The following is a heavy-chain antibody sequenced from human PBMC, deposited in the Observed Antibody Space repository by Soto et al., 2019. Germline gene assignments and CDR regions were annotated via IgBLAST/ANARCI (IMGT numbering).Heavy chain of an antibody. CDR1: GFTFSSYA. CDR3: AKDRGYYDFWSGTGAFDI. Sequence: GGSLRLSCAASGFTFSSYAMSWVRQAPGKGLEWVSAISGSGGSTYYADSVKGRFTISRDNSKNTLYLQMNSLRAEDTAVYYCAKDRGYYDFWSGTGAFDIWGQGTMVTVSS. D-gene: IGHD3-3*01. CDR2: ISGSGGST. V-gene: IGHV3-23*01. J-gene: IGHJ3*02.